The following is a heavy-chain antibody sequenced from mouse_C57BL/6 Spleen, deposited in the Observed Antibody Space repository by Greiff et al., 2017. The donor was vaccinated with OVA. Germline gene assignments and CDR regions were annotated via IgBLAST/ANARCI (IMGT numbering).Heavy chain of an antibody. J-gene: IGHJ4*01. CDR1: GFTFSSYA. V-gene: IGHV5-4*03. D-gene: IGHD1-1*01. Sequence: EVKLEESGGGLVKPGGSLKLSCAASGFTFSSYAMSWVRQTPEKRLEWVATISDGGSYTYYPDNVKGRFTISRDNAKNNLYLQMSHLKSEDTAMYYCARVYYYGSRGAMDYWGQGTSVTVSS. CDR3: ARVYYYGSRGAMDY. CDR2: ISDGGSYT.